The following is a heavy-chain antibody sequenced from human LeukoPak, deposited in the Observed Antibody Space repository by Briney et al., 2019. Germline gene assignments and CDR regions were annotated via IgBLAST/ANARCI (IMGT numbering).Heavy chain of an antibody. CDR2: VYYSGTT. J-gene: IGHJ6*03. Sequence: PSETLSLTCSVSGDSISLSFYYWGWIRQPPGKALEWIGSVYYSGTTSYNPSLKSRVTISVDTSKNQFSLKLSSVTAADTAVYYCARAFYPGYYSYMAVWGKGTTVTVSS. V-gene: IGHV4-39*07. CDR3: ARAFYPGYYSYMAV. CDR1: GDSISLSFYY. D-gene: IGHD3-3*02.